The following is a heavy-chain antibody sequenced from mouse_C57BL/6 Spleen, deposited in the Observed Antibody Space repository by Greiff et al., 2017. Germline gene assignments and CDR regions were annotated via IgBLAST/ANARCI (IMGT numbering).Heavy chain of an antibody. CDR2: ISDGGSYT. V-gene: IGHV5-4*01. CDR1: GFTFSSYA. CDR3: ARVEGGDYDEDYYAMDY. D-gene: IGHD2-4*01. Sequence: EVQLVESGGGLVKPGGSLKLSCAASGFTFSSYAMSWVRQTPEKRLEWVATISDGGSYTYYPDNVKGRFTISRDNAKNNLYLQMSHLKSEDTAMYYCARVEGGDYDEDYYAMDYWGQGTSVTVSS. J-gene: IGHJ4*01.